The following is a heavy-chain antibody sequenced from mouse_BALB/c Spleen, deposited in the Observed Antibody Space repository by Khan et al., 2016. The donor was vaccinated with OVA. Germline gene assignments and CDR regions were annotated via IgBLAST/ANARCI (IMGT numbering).Heavy chain of an antibody. CDR3: ARVYGGDFDY. CDR2: ISYSGNT. D-gene: IGHD1-1*01. CDR1: GYSITSDYA. J-gene: IGHJ2*01. V-gene: IGHV3-2*02. Sequence: VQLQQSGPGLVKPSQSLSLTCTVTGYSITSDYAWNWIRQFPGNKLEWMGFISYSGNTNYNPSLKSRISITRDTTKNQFFLQLNSVTIEDTATYYCARVYGGDFDYGGQGTTLTVSS.